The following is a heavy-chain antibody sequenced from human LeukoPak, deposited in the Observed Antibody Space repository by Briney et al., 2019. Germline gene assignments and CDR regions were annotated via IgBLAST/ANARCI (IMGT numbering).Heavy chain of an antibody. D-gene: IGHD3-9*01. CDR2: IYSNGNT. CDR1: GGSVINYY. CDR3: AREGTIGRHNWFDP. J-gene: IGHJ5*02. V-gene: IGHV4-59*02. Sequence: SETLSLTCSVSGGSVINYYWSWIRQPPGKGLEWIGYIYSNGNTNYNPSLKSRLTISVDTSKNQLSLKLTSVTAADTAMYYCAREGTIGRHNWFDPWGQGTLVTVSS.